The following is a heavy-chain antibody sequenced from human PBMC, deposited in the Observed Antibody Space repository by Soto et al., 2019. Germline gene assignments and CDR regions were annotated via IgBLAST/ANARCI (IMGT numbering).Heavy chain of an antibody. D-gene: IGHD2-21*01. CDR2: ISTYNGNT. J-gene: IGHJ4*02. V-gene: IGHV1-18*01. Sequence: QVQLVQSGAEVKKPGASVKVSCKASGYTFTSYGISWVRQAPGQGPECMGWISTYNGNTNYAQKFLGRVTMTTDTSTSTAYMELRSLRADDTAVYYCARESAGLLDYWGQGTLVTVSA. CDR1: GYTFTSYG. CDR3: ARESAGLLDY.